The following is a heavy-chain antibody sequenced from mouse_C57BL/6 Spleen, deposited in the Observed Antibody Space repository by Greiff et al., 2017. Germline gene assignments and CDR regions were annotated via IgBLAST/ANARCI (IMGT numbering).Heavy chain of an antibody. D-gene: IGHD1-1*01. CDR2: INPYSGGT. V-gene: IGHV1-19*01. Sequence: VQLQQSGPVLVKPGASVKMSCKASGYTFTDYYMNWVKQSHGKSLEWIGVINPYSGGTSYNQKFKGKATLTVDKSSSTAYMELNSLTSADSAVYYCATYGSSYRYAMDYWGQGTSVTVSS. CDR1: GYTFTDYY. J-gene: IGHJ4*01. CDR3: ATYGSSYRYAMDY.